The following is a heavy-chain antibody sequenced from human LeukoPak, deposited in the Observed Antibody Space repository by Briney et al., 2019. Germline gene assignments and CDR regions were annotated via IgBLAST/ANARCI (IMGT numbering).Heavy chain of an antibody. Sequence: GESLKISCQGSGYRFATYWIGWVRQMPGKGLEWMGIIYPGDSDTRYSPSFQGQVTISADESISPAYLQWSSLKASDTAMYYCARHPSSSSRDRFDYWGQGTLVTVYS. D-gene: IGHD6-13*01. J-gene: IGHJ4*02. CDR1: GYRFATYW. V-gene: IGHV5-51*01. CDR3: ARHPSSSSRDRFDY. CDR2: IYPGDSDT.